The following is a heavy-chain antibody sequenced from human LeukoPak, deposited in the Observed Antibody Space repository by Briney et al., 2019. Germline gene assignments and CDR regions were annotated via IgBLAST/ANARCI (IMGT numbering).Heavy chain of an antibody. Sequence: EASVKVSCKASGYTFTGYYMHWVRQAPGQGLEWMGWINPNSGGTNYAQKFQGRVTMTRDASISTAYMELSRLRSDDTAVYYCARDHGITIFGVVRNIPDYWGQGTLVTVSS. CDR3: ARDHGITIFGVVRNIPDY. CDR1: GYTFTGYY. CDR2: INPNSGGT. D-gene: IGHD3-3*01. V-gene: IGHV1-2*02. J-gene: IGHJ4*02.